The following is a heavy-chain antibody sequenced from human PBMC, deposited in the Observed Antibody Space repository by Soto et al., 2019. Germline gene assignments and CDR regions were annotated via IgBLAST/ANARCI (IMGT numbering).Heavy chain of an antibody. J-gene: IGHJ3*02. CDR2: ISIDESKQ. Sequence: QVQLVESGGGVVQPGRSLRLSCAASGFTFSNYGMHCFRQAPVKGPEWVAVISIDESKQFYADAVKGRFTISRDNAKNTLYVLMNGLRPEDTAIYYCAKDSTDAIRPSDNNNAFDMWGRGTMVTVSS. CDR1: GFTFSNYG. V-gene: IGHV3-30*18. D-gene: IGHD2-2*02. CDR3: AKDSTDAIRPSDNNNAFDM.